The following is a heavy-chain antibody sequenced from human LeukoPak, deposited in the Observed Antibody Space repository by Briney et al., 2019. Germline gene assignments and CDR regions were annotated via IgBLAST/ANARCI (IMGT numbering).Heavy chain of an antibody. Sequence: PSETLSLTCSVSGGSISSSSYYWGWIRQPPGKGLEWIGSIYYSGSTYYSASLKSRVTISVDTSKNHFSLKLSSMTAADTAVYYCARGRSPTSRCCFDRWGQGILVTVSS. V-gene: IGHV4-39*02. D-gene: IGHD2-2*01. CDR1: GGSISSSSYY. CDR2: IYYSGST. CDR3: ARGRSPTSRCCFDR. J-gene: IGHJ5*02.